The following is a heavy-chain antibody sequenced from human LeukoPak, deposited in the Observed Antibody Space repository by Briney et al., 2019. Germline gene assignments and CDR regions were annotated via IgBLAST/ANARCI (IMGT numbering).Heavy chain of an antibody. Sequence: SETLSLTCTVSGGSISSDIYYWSWIRQHPGKGLEWIGYIESSGSTYYKASLKSRVTMSVDMSKNQFSLKVTSVSAADTAVYYCARGKYCGGSCYGGADYWGQGTLVIVSS. CDR3: ARGKYCGGSCYGGADY. V-gene: IGHV4-31*03. CDR1: GGSISSDIYY. CDR2: IESSGST. D-gene: IGHD2-21*02. J-gene: IGHJ4*02.